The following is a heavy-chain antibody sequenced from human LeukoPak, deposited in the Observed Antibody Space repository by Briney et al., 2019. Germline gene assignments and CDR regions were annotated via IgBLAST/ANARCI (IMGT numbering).Heavy chain of an antibody. V-gene: IGHV4-39*01. Sequence: SETLSLTCTVSGGSISSSSYYWGWIRQPPGKGPEWVGSIYYSGSTYYNPSLKSRVTISVDTSKNQFSLKLSSVTAADTAVYYCARLEAVAGILDYWGQGTLVTVSS. J-gene: IGHJ4*02. D-gene: IGHD6-19*01. CDR2: IYYSGST. CDR3: ARLEAVAGILDY. CDR1: GGSISSSSYY.